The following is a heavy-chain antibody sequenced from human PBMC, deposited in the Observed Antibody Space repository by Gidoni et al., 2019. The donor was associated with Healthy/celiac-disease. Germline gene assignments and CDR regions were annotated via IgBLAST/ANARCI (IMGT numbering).Heavy chain of an antibody. Sequence: QLQLQESGPGLVKPSETLSLTCTVSGGSISSSSYYWGWIRQPPGKGLEWIGSSYYSGSTYYNPSLKSRVTISVDTSKNQFSLKLSSVTAADTAVYYCARLGRRAAICADYWGQGTLVTVSS. D-gene: IGHD2-2*01. CDR1: GGSISSSSYY. J-gene: IGHJ4*02. CDR2: SYYSGST. V-gene: IGHV4-39*01. CDR3: ARLGRRAAICADY.